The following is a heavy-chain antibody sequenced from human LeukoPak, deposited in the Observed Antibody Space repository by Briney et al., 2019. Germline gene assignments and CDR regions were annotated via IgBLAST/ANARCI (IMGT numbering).Heavy chain of an antibody. V-gene: IGHV4-59*01. CDR3: ARASGSSGYYTLDY. CDR2: MDDSGST. D-gene: IGHD3-22*01. CDR1: GGSFSSYY. Sequence: SETLSLTCTVPGGSFSSYYWSWIRQSPEKGLEWIGYMDDSGSTTYNPSLKSRVTISVDTSKNHFSLKLSSVTAADTAVYYCARASGSSGYYTLDYWGQGTLVTVSS. J-gene: IGHJ4*02.